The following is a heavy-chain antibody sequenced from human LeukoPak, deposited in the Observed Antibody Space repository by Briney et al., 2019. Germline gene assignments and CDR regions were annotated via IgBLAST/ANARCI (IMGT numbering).Heavy chain of an antibody. CDR2: IRYDGSNK. J-gene: IGHJ4*02. D-gene: IGHD6-19*01. Sequence: WGSLRLSCAASGFTFSSYGMHWVRQAPGKGLEWVAFIRYDGSNKYYADSVKGRFTISRDNSKNTLYLQMNSLRAEDTAVYYCAKDLIAVAAPRTDYWGQGTLVTVSS. CDR1: GFTFSSYG. CDR3: AKDLIAVAAPRTDY. V-gene: IGHV3-30*02.